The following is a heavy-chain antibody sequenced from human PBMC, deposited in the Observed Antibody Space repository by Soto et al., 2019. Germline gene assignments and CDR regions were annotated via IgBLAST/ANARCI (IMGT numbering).Heavy chain of an antibody. Sequence: QVHLEQSGAEVKKPGSSVKVSCKASGGTFTSSAISWVRQAPGQGLEWMGGIMPVFRTPDYAQKFQGRVTVSADESTSTADMELSCLTSDDAAVYYGARDKDRPQLGGNYCYILDVWGQGTTVTVSS. D-gene: IGHD3-10*01. CDR2: IMPVFRTP. J-gene: IGHJ6*02. V-gene: IGHV1-69*12. CDR1: GGTFTSSA. CDR3: ARDKDRPQLGGNYCYILDV.